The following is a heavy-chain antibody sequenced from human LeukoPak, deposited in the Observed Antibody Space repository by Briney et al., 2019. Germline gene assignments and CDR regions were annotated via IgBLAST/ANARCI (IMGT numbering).Heavy chain of an antibody. CDR3: ARLNPFYHGSGSYEFDY. CDR1: GGSIISYY. J-gene: IGHJ4*02. CDR2: IYYSGST. D-gene: IGHD3-10*01. Sequence: SETLSLTCAVSGGSIISYYWSWIRLPPGKGLGWIGNIYYSGSTSYNPSLKSRVTTSVDASKNRFSLKVSSVTAADTAVYHCARLNPFYHGSGSYEFDYWGQGTLVTVSS. V-gene: IGHV4-59*01.